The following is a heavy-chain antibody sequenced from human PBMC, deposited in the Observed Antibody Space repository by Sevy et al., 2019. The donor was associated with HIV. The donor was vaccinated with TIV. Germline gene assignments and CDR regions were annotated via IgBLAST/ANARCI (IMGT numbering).Heavy chain of an antibody. CDR1: GYTFTSYD. CDR3: ARAPAEGVVVVAATPYYYYGMDV. CDR2: MNPNSGNT. D-gene: IGHD2-15*01. V-gene: IGHV1-8*01. J-gene: IGHJ6*02. Sequence: ASVKVSCKASGYTFTSYDINWVRQATGQGLEWMGWMNPNSGNTGYAQKFQGRVTMTRNTSISTAYMELSGLRSEDTAVYYCARAPAEGVVVVAATPYYYYGMDVWGQGTTVTVSS.